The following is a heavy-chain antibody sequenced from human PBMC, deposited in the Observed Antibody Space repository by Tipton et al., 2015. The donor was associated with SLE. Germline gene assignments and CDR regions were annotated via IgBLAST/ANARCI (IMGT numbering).Heavy chain of an antibody. V-gene: IGHV3-9*01. D-gene: IGHD3-22*01. Sequence: SLRLSCAASGFTFDDYAMHWVRQAPGKGLEWVSGIRWNSGSIGYADSVKGRFTISRDNAKNSLYLQMNSLRAEDTALYYCAKDYYYDSSGRAFDIWGQGTMVTVSS. CDR2: IRWNSGSI. CDR1: GFTFDDYA. J-gene: IGHJ3*02. CDR3: AKDYYYDSSGRAFDI.